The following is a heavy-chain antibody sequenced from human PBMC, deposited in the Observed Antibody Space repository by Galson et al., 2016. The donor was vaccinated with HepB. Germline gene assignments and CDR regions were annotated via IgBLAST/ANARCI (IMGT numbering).Heavy chain of an antibody. CDR2: ILYDGSDK. CDR1: GFTLSSYK. J-gene: IGHJ4*02. CDR3: ARDQYVRGSGWYSASGC. D-gene: IGHD6-13*01. Sequence: SLRLSCAASGFTLSSYKMHWVRQAPGKGLDWVAVILYDGSDKYYADSVKGRFTISSDNSKNTLYLQMNSLRAEDTAVYYCARDQYVRGSGWYSASGCWGQGTLVTVSS. V-gene: IGHV3-30*04.